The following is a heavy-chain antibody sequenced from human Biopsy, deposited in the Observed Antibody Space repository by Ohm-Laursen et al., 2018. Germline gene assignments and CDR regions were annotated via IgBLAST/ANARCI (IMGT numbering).Heavy chain of an antibody. D-gene: IGHD3-22*01. CDR2: IYYTGKT. V-gene: IGHV4-59*03. J-gene: IGHJ4*01. Sequence: GTLSLTCTVSDGSISGYYWSWIRQAPGKGLGWIGFIYYTGKTKSNPSLKSRLTMSVDTSKNQFSLNLTTVTTADTAVYYCAKNSGYSHDYWGPGILVTVPS. CDR1: DGSISGYY. CDR3: AKNSGYSHDY.